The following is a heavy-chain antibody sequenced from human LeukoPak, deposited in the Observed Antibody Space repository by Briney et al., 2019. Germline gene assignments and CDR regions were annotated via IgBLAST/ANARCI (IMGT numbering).Heavy chain of an antibody. CDR3: ARDPGGYGGPSGGY. J-gene: IGHJ4*02. D-gene: IGHD4-23*01. CDR1: GFTFSSYG. V-gene: IGHV3-30*03. CDR2: ISYDGSNK. Sequence: PGRSLRLSCAASGFTFSSYGMHWVRQAPGKGLEWVAVISYDGSNKYYADSVKGRFTISRDNSKNTLYLQMNSLRDEDTAVYYCARDPGGYGGPSGGYWGQGTLVTVSS.